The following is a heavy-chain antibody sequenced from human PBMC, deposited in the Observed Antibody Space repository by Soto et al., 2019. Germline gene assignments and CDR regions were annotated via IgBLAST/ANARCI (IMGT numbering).Heavy chain of an antibody. J-gene: IGHJ3*02. D-gene: IGHD3-9*01. CDR3: AREYYDILTGYYMGGSPRENDAFYI. V-gene: IGHV1-18*01. CDR2: ISAYNGNT. Sequence: GASVKVSCKASGYTFTSYGISRVRRAPGQGREGMGWISAYNGNTNYAQKLQGRVTMTTDTSTSTAYMELRSLRSDDTAVYYCAREYYDILTGYYMGGSPRENDAFYIWGQGTMVTVSS. CDR1: GYTFTSYG.